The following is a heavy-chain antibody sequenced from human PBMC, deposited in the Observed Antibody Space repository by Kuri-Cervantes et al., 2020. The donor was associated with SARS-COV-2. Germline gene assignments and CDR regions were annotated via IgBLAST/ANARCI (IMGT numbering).Heavy chain of an antibody. Sequence: GESLKISCAASGFTFDDYGMSWVRQAPGKGLEWVSGINWNGGSTGYADSVKGRFTISRDNAKNSLYLQMNSLGAEDTALYYCAKASKVQLTELDYWGQGTLVTVSS. CDR2: INWNGGST. CDR1: GFTFDDYG. V-gene: IGHV3-20*04. CDR3: AKASKVQLTELDY. J-gene: IGHJ4*02. D-gene: IGHD5-18*01.